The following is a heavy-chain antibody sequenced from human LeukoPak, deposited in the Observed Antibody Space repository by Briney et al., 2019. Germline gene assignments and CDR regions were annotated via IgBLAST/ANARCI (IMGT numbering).Heavy chain of an antibody. V-gene: IGHV4-4*07. J-gene: IGHJ3*02. D-gene: IGHD1-1*01. Sequence: SETLSLTCTVSGGSISSYYWSWIRQPAGKGLEWIGRIYTSGSTNYNPSLKSRVTISVDTSKNQLSLQLTSVTAADTAMYYCARDWNPLQGHAAFDIWGQGTMVSVSS. CDR1: GGSISSYY. CDR2: IYTSGST. CDR3: ARDWNPLQGHAAFDI.